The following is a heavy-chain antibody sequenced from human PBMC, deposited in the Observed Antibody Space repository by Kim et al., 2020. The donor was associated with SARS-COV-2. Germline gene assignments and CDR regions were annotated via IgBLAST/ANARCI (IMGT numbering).Heavy chain of an antibody. V-gene: IGHV3-9*01. D-gene: IGHD4-17*01. J-gene: IGHJ4*02. CDR3: AKDKGYGGNSLPLDY. Sequence: GGSLRLSCAASGFTFDDYAMHWVRQAPGKGLEWVSGISWNSGSIGYADSVKGRFTISRDNAKNSLYLQMNSLRAEDTALYYCAKDKGYGGNSLPLDYWGQGTLVTVSS. CDR1: GFTFDDYA. CDR2: ISWNSGSI.